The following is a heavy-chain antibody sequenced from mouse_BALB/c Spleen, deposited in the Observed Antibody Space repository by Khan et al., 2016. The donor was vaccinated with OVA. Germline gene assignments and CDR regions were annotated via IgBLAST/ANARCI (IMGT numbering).Heavy chain of an antibody. V-gene: IGHV1-7*01. CDR1: GYTFTTYW. CDR2: INPTSGYT. CDR3: TRDRIDY. Sequence: QVQLKESGAERAKPGASVKMSCKASGYTFTTYWMHWVKQRPGQGLEWIGYINPTSGYTDYNEKFKDRATLSADKSSSTASMQLSSLTSEDSAVYYCTRDRIDYWGQGTTLTVSS. J-gene: IGHJ2*01.